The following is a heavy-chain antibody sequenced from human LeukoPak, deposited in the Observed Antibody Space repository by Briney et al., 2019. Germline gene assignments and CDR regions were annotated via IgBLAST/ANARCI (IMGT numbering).Heavy chain of an antibody. CDR3: AKGHYDFWSGYYFDY. CDR2: ISGSGGST. Sequence: GGSLRLSCAASGFTFSSYAMSWVRQAPGKGLEWVSAISGSGGSTYYADSVKGRFTVSRDNSKNTLYLQMNSLRAEDTAVYYCAKGHYDFWSGYYFDYWGQGTLVTVSS. D-gene: IGHD3-3*01. V-gene: IGHV3-23*01. J-gene: IGHJ4*02. CDR1: GFTFSSYA.